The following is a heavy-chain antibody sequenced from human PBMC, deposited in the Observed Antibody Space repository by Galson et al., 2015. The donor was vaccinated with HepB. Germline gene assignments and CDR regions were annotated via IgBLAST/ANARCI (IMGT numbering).Heavy chain of an antibody. CDR3: AREGGTGPNNWFDP. Sequence: SLRLSCAASGFTFSSYWMSWVRQAPGKGLEWVANIKQDGSEKYYVDSVKGRFTISRDNAKNSLYLQMNSLRAEDTDVYYCAREGGTGPNNWFDPWGQGTLVTVSS. CDR1: GFTFSSYW. V-gene: IGHV3-7*03. J-gene: IGHJ5*02. CDR2: IKQDGSEK. D-gene: IGHD1-1*01.